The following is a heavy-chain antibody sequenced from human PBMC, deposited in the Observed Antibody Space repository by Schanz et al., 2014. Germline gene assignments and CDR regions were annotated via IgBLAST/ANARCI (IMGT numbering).Heavy chain of an antibody. V-gene: IGHV1-69*08. Sequence: QVQLVQSGAEVKKPGSSVKVSCKASGDTFRSYTINWVRHAPGQGLEWMGRIIPITGITNYAQKFQGRVTITADKSTNTAYMELSGLRSEDTAVYYCARDRLECGAECYSVEVFEIWGQGTLVIVSS. J-gene: IGHJ4*02. CDR2: IIPITGIT. D-gene: IGHD2-21*01. CDR1: GDTFRSYT. CDR3: ARDRLECGAECYSVEVFEI.